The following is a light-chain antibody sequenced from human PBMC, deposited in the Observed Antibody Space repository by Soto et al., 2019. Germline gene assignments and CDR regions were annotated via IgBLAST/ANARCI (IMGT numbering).Light chain of an antibody. CDR1: HFISVW. V-gene: IGKV1-5*03. Sequence: DIPMTQSPSTLSASVGDRVTTTCRASHFISVWLSFYQQKPGTAPNLLIYKASSLESGVPSRFSGSGSGTEFTLTISCLQPDDFAAYYCQQYNSNSPLTFGGGTKVDNK. J-gene: IGKJ4*01. CDR2: KAS. CDR3: QQYNSNSPLT.